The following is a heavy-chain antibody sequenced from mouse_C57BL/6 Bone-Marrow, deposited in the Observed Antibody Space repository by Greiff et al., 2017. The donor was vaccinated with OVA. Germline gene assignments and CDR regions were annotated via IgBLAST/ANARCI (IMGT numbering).Heavy chain of an antibody. CDR3: ASETAQAPFAY. D-gene: IGHD3-2*02. Sequence: EVQLVESGGGLVKPGGSLKLSCAASGFTFSSYAMSWVSQTPEKRLEWVATISDGGSYTYYTDNVKGRFTISRDNAKTNLYLQMSHLTSEDTAMYYCASETAQAPFAYWGQGTLVTVSA. V-gene: IGHV5-4*01. J-gene: IGHJ3*01. CDR1: GFTFSSYA. CDR2: ISDGGSYT.